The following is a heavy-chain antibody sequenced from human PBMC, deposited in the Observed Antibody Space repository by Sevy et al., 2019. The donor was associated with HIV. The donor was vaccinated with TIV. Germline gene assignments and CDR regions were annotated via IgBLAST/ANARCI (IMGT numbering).Heavy chain of an antibody. CDR1: GYTFTGYY. CDR3: VRDDREGYFDY. Sequence: ASVKVSCKASGYTFTGYYMHWVRQAPGQGLEWMGWINPDSGGPNYPPKFQGRVTLTRDTSISTAYMELSRLKSDDTAVYYCVRDDREGYFDYWGLGTLVTVSS. V-gene: IGHV1-2*02. CDR2: INPDSGGP. J-gene: IGHJ4*02.